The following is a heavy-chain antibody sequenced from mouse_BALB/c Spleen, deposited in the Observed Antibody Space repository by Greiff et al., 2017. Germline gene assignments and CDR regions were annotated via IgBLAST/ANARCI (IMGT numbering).Heavy chain of an antibody. CDR3: ASRNYGFAY. D-gene: IGHD2-1*01. CDR1: GFTFSSYG. J-gene: IGHJ3*01. Sequence: EVMLVESGGDLVKPGGSLKLSCAASGFTFSSYGMSWVRQTPDKRLEWVATISSGGSYTYYPDSVKGRFTISRDNAKNTLYQQMSSLKSEDTAMYYCASRNYGFAYWGQGTLVTVSA. V-gene: IGHV5-6*02. CDR2: ISSGGSYT.